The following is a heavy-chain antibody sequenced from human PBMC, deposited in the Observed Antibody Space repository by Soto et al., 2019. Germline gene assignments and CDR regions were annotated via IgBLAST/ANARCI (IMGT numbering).Heavy chain of an antibody. J-gene: IGHJ6*02. D-gene: IGHD2-2*01. CDR2: ITPIFGTA. CDR1: GGTFSSYA. Sequence: QVQLVPSGAEVKKPGSSVKVSCKASGGTFSSYAISWVRQAPGQGLEWMGGITPIFGTANDAQKFQGRVTIAADESTSTAYMELSSLRSEDTVVYYCAREMYCISTSCYGNYYYGMDVWGQGTTVTVSS. CDR3: AREMYCISTSCYGNYYYGMDV. V-gene: IGHV1-69*12.